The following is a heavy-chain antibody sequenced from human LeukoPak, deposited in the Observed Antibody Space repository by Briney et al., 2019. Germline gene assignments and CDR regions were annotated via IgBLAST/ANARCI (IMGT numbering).Heavy chain of an antibody. J-gene: IGHJ4*02. V-gene: IGHV1-3*01. CDR1: GYSFTDYA. D-gene: IGHD6-13*01. CDR3: ARAGTIAADY. Sequence: ASVKVSCKASGYSFTDYAMHWVRQAPGQRLEWMGWINAANGSTKYSQKFQGRVTITRDTSASTAYMELSSLRSEDTAVYYCARAGTIAADYWGQGTLVTVSS. CDR2: INAANGST.